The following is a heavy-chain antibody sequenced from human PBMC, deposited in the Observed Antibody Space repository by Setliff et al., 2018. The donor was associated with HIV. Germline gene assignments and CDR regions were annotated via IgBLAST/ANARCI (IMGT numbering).Heavy chain of an antibody. D-gene: IGHD5-18*01. J-gene: IGHJ6*02. CDR1: GGSFSGYS. Sequence: SETLSLTCAVYGGSFSGYSWTWIRQAPGKGLEWIGEIKHNGNSNSNPSLKSRLTLSVDTSKNQFSLKLKSVTAADTAVYYCARVTYFYYYYMDVWGQGTTVTVSS. CDR3: ARVTYFYYYYMDV. CDR2: IKHNGNS. V-gene: IGHV4-34*01.